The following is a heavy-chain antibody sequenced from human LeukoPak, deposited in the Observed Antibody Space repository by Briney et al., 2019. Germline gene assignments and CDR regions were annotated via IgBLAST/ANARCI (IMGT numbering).Heavy chain of an antibody. V-gene: IGHV4-34*01. J-gene: IGHJ4*02. CDR2: INHSGST. D-gene: IGHD6-6*01. CDR3: ARGWEYSSAPLYYFDY. CDR1: GGSFSGYY. Sequence: KPSETLSLTCAVYGGSFSGYYWSWIRQPPGKGLEWIGEINHSGSTNYNPSLKRRATISINTSKNQFSLKLSSVTAADTAVYYCARGWEYSSAPLYYFDYWGQGTLVTVSS.